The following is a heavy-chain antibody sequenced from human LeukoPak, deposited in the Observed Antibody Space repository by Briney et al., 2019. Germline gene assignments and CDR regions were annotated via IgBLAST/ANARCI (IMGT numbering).Heavy chain of an antibody. CDR2: IYSGGST. J-gene: IGHJ6*02. CDR1: GFTVSSNY. V-gene: IGHV3-66*01. D-gene: IGHD3-10*01. CDR3: ARDMVRGVIPLNHYYGMDV. Sequence: TGGSLRLSCAASGFTVSSNYMSWVRQAPGKGLEWVSVIYSGGSTYYADSVKGRFTISRDNSKNTLYLQMNSLRAEDTAVYYCARDMVRGVIPLNHYYGMDVWGQGTTVTVSS.